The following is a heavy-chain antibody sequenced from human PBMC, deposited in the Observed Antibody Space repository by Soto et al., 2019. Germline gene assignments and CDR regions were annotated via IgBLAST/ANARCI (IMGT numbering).Heavy chain of an antibody. V-gene: IGHV3-9*01. Sequence: EVQLVESGGGLVQPGRSLRLSCEASGFTFEDYAMRWVRQAPGQGLEWVSGISCNSGIIGYAESLQGRITISKDNTKNSLYLQMNSLRSEDTGVYYCAKEPSFGWFPHNRFDPWGQGTLVTVSS. CDR2: ISCNSGII. CDR3: AKEPSFGWFPHNRFDP. D-gene: IGHD3-9*01. CDR1: GFTFEDYA. J-gene: IGHJ5*02.